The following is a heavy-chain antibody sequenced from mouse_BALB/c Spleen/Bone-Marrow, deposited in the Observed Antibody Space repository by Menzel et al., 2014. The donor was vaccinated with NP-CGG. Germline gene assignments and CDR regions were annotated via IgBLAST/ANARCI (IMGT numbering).Heavy chain of an antibody. CDR2: ISYSGST. J-gene: IGHJ4*01. D-gene: IGHD1-1*01. V-gene: IGHV3-8*02. CDR3: ASLLRIYYAMDY. Sequence: EVQRVESGPSLVKPSQPLSLTCSVTGYSITSGYWNWIRQFPGNKLEYMGYISYSGSTYYNPSLKSRISITRDTSKNQYYLQLNSVTTEDTATYYCASLLRIYYAMDYWGQGTSVTVSS. CDR1: GYSITSGY.